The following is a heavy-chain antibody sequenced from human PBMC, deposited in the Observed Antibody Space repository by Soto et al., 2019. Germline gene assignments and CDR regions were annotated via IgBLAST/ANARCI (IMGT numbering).Heavy chain of an antibody. Sequence: GESLKISCAASGFTFSSYGMHWVRQAPGKGLEWVAVIWYDGSNKYYADSVKGRFTISRDNSKNTLYLQMNSLRAEDTAVYYCARDKDYYDSSGYHDYWGQGTLVTVSS. CDR1: GFTFSSYG. CDR2: IWYDGSNK. V-gene: IGHV3-33*01. J-gene: IGHJ4*02. CDR3: ARDKDYYDSSGYHDY. D-gene: IGHD3-22*01.